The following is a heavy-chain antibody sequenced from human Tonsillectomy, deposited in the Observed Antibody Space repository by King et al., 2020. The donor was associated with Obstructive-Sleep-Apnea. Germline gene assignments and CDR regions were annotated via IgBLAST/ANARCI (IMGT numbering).Heavy chain of an antibody. Sequence: VQLVESGGGLVQPGGSLRLSCAASGFTFSSYAMSWVRQAPGKGLEWVSAISGSGGSTYYADSVKGRFTISRDNSKNTLYLQMNSLRAEDTAVYYCAKGLHGGSSGYYSGMDVWGQGTTVTVSS. CDR3: AKGLHGGSSGYYSGMDV. D-gene: IGHD4-23*01. CDR2: ISGSGGST. V-gene: IGHV3-23*04. J-gene: IGHJ6*02. CDR1: GFTFSSYA.